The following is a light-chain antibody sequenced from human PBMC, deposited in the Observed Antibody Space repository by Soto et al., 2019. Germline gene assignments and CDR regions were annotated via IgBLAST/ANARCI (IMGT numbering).Light chain of an antibody. CDR3: QQYGSSPLT. J-gene: IGKJ4*01. V-gene: IGKV3-20*01. CDR1: QSVSSSN. CDR2: DAS. Sequence: EIVLTQSPGTLSLSPGERATLSCRASQSVSSSNLAWYQQKPGQAPRLLMYDASNRATGIPDRFSGGGSGTDLTLTITRLEPEDFAVYYCQQYGSSPLTFCGGTKVEI.